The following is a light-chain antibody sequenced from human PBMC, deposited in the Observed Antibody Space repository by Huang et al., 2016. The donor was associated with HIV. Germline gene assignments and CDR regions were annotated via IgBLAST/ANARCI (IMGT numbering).Light chain of an antibody. CDR3: QQSYSALIT. Sequence: IQLTQSPTSLSASVGDRDNIDCGASQAIGTYLNWFQQKPGRAPKLLMSDVSSLHTGIPSRFIGSGSGTEFTLTIRGLQFDDFATYFCQQSYSALITFGQGTRLEIK. CDR1: QAIGTY. J-gene: IGKJ5*01. V-gene: IGKV1-39*01. CDR2: DVS.